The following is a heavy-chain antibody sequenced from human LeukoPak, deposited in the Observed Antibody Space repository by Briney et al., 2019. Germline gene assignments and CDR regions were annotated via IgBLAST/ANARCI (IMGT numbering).Heavy chain of an antibody. Sequence: PGGSLRLSCAASGFNFNTYTMNWVRQAPGKGLEWVSSISSDSSYIYYADAVHGRFTVSRDNAKYSLYLQMNSLRAEDTAVYYCVRGSYGAYDYWGQGSLVTVSS. CDR2: ISSDSSYI. V-gene: IGHV3-21*01. J-gene: IGHJ4*02. CDR1: GFNFNTYT. CDR3: VRGSYGAYDY. D-gene: IGHD4-17*01.